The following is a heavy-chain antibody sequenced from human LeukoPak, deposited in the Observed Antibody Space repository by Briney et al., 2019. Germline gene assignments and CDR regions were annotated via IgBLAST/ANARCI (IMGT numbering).Heavy chain of an antibody. CDR1: GFTFSSYS. J-gene: IGHJ6*02. CDR2: ISSSSSYI. Sequence: GGSLRLSCAASGFTFSSYSMNWVRQAPGKGLEWVSFISSSSSYIYYADSVKGRFTISRDNAKNSLYLQMNSLRAEDTAVYYCARDAAAIPPLHYYGMDVWGQGTTVTVSS. V-gene: IGHV3-21*01. CDR3: ARDAAAIPPLHYYGMDV. D-gene: IGHD2-2*02.